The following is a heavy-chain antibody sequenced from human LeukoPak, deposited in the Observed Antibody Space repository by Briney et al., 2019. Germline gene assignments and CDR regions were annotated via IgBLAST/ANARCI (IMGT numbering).Heavy chain of an antibody. CDR1: GFGFSTYA. CDR2: ISTSGSTT. V-gene: IGHV3-23*01. Sequence: GGSLRLSCAASGFGFSTYAMSWVRQAPGKGLEWVSDISTSGSTTKYGDSVKGRFTISRDNPKNTLYLQMNSLRAEDTALYYCAKESSGGTLNWFDSWGQGTLVTVSS. J-gene: IGHJ5*01. D-gene: IGHD2-15*01. CDR3: AKESSGGTLNWFDS.